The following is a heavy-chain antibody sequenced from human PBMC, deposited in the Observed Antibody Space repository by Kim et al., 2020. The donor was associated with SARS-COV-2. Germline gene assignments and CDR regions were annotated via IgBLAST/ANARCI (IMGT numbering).Heavy chain of an antibody. D-gene: IGHD2-21*01. J-gene: IGHJ5*02. Sequence: TDSHPSLQSQVTSSLDTSKNPFSLKLSAVTAADTAVYYCARLIPGWWFDPWGQGTLVTVSS. V-gene: IGHV4-39*01. CDR2: T. CDR3: ARLIPGWWFDP.